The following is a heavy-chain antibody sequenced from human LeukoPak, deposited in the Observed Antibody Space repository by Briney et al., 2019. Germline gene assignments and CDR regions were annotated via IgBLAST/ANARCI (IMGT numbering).Heavy chain of an antibody. CDR2: ISWNSGRI. Sequence: GGSLRLSCAASGFTFDDYAMHWVRQAPGKGLEWVSGISWNSGRIGYADSVKGRFTISRDNLKNSLYLQMNSLRAEDTALYYCAKETSSGWYGSFDYWGQGTLVTVSS. J-gene: IGHJ4*02. CDR3: AKETSSGWYGSFDY. D-gene: IGHD6-19*01. V-gene: IGHV3-9*01. CDR1: GFTFDDYA.